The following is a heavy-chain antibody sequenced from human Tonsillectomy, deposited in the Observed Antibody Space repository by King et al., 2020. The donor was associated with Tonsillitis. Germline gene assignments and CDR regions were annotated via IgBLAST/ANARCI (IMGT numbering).Heavy chain of an antibody. CDR2: IKQDGSAK. J-gene: IGHJ4*02. V-gene: IGHV3-7*01. CDR3: AILGVTTDFDY. CDR1: GFTFNTYW. D-gene: IGHD4-17*01. Sequence: VQLVESGGGLVQPGGSLRRSCAASGFTFNTYWMTLVRQAPGKGLEWGASIKQDGSAKFFVASGRGRFTITRDNADNSVHLQMNSLRAEDTALYYCAILGVTTDFDYWGQGTLVTVSS.